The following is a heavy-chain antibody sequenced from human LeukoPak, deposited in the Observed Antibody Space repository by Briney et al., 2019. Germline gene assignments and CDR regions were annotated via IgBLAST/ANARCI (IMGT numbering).Heavy chain of an antibody. V-gene: IGHV3-23*01. D-gene: IGHD3-3*01. J-gene: IGHJ4*02. CDR1: GFTLRSYA. CDR3: AKDAYYDFWSGYPPHY. CDR2: ISGSGGRT. Sequence: PGGSLRLSCAASGFTLRSYAMSWVRQAPGKGLEWVSAISGSGGRTYYADSVKGRFSISRDNSKNKLYVQMNSLRAEDTAVYYCAKDAYYDFWSGYPPHYWGQGTLVTVSS.